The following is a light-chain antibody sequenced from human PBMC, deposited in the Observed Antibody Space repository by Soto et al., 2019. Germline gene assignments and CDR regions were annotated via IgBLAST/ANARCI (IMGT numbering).Light chain of an antibody. Sequence: QSALTQPASVSGSPGQSITISCTGTSSDVGAFNYVSWYLQYPGKAPKLMIYEVGNRPSGVSNRFSGSKSGNTASLTISGLKAEHEADYYCGSYASGNIYVFGTGTKVTVL. CDR3: GSYASGNIYV. CDR2: EVG. CDR1: SSDVGAFNY. V-gene: IGLV2-14*01. J-gene: IGLJ1*01.